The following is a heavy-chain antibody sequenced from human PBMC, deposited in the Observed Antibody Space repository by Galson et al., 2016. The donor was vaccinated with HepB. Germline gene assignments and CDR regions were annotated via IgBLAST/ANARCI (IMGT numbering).Heavy chain of an antibody. J-gene: IGHJ4*02. Sequence: SLRLSCAASGFTFSRYAVHWVRQAPGKGLEFVSHITRTTSTTYYADSVKGRFTISRDNAKSSVYLQMNSLRAEDTAVYFCARDGGGGYNLYYLGQGTLVTVSS. D-gene: IGHD5-24*01. CDR1: GFTFSRYA. V-gene: IGHV3-48*01. CDR3: ARDGGGGYNLYY. CDR2: ITRTTSTT.